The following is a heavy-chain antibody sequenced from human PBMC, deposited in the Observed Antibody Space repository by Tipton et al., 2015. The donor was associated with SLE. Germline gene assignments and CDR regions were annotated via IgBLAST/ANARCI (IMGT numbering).Heavy chain of an antibody. CDR3: ARVLRFLELLSDAFDI. D-gene: IGHD3-3*01. CDR1: GGSISSHY. CDR2: IYYSGST. J-gene: IGHJ3*02. V-gene: IGHV4-59*11. Sequence: TLSLTCTVSGGSISSHYWSWIRQPPGKGLEWIGNIYYSGSTNYNPSLKSQVTISVDTSKNQFSLKLSSVTAADTAVYYCARVLRFLELLSDAFDIWGQGTMVTVSS.